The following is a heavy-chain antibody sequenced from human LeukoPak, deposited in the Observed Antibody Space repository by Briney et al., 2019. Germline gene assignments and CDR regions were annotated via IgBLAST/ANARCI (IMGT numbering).Heavy chain of an antibody. V-gene: IGHV4-39*07. CDR2: IYYSGST. CDR1: GGSISSSSYY. Sequence: KPSETLSLACTVSGGSISSSSYYWGWIRQPPGKGLEWIGSIYYSGSTYYNPSLKSRVTISVDTSKNQFSLKLSSVTAADTAVYYCARGQVVRGAPNWFDPWGQGTLVTVSS. J-gene: IGHJ5*02. D-gene: IGHD3-10*01. CDR3: ARGQVVRGAPNWFDP.